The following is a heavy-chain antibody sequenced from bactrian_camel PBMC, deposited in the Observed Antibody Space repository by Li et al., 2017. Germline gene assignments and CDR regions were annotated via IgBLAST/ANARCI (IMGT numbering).Heavy chain of an antibody. CDR3: SQSPNYGLAC. CDR2: IDSAGAT. D-gene: IGHD5*01. J-gene: IGHJ4*01. Sequence: HVQLVESGGGSVQAGETLRLSCTHSGFTLHDAEVGWYRQVPGHLCELLATIDSAGATWYEDSVKGRFTIEPGDAQNTLHLRMDSLKPDDTSVYYCSQSPNYGLACRGQGTQVTVS. V-gene: IGHV3S53*01. CDR1: GFTLHDAE.